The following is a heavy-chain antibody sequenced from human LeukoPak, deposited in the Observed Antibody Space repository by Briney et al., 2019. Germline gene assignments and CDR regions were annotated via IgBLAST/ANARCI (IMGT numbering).Heavy chain of an antibody. V-gene: IGHV3-30*18. Sequence: GGSLRLSCVASGFTFSTHGMHWVRQAPGKGLEWVAFISYDGSNQHYADSVKGRFIISRDNSKNTLYLQINSLRVEDTAVYYCAKDPRYCSSTRCFGAWGQGTLVTVPS. CDR1: GFTFSTHG. D-gene: IGHD2-2*01. CDR2: ISYDGSNQ. CDR3: AKDPRYCSSTRCFGA. J-gene: IGHJ5*02.